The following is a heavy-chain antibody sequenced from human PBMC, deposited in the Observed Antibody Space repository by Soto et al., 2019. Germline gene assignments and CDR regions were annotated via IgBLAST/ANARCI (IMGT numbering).Heavy chain of an antibody. D-gene: IGHD5-18*01. CDR2: IKSKVDGGTT. V-gene: IGHV3-15*07. CDR1: GFTFSNAW. Sequence: EVQLVESGGGLVKAGGSLRLSCAASGFTFSNAWMNWVRQAPGKGPEWVGRIKSKVDGGTTDYTAPVKGRFTISRDDSENTVYLQMSSLKTEDTAVYYCIRGYEGLHYWGQGTLVTVSS. J-gene: IGHJ4*02. CDR3: IRGYEGLHY.